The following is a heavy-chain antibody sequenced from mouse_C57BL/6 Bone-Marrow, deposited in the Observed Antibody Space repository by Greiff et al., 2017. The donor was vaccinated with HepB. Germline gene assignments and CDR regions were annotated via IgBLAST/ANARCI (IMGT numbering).Heavy chain of an antibody. Sequence: EVMLGEAGGGGGKPGGALKHAGAASGFTFSSYAMSWVRQTPEKRLEWVATISDGGSYTYYPDNVKGRFTISRDNAKNNLYLQMSHLKSEDTAMYYCAREDYDGFDYWGQGTTLTVSS. D-gene: IGHD2-4*01. V-gene: IGHV5-4*01. CDR2: ISDGGSYT. CDR3: AREDYDGFDY. CDR1: GFTFSSYA. J-gene: IGHJ2*01.